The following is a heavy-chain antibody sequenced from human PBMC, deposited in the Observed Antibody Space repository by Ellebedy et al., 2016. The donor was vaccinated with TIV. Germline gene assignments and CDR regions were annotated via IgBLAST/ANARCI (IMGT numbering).Heavy chain of an antibody. CDR3: VRGKGYDLGEE. CDR1: GFTFTSYG. CDR2: VSFDGFNT. J-gene: IGHJ4*02. Sequence: GESLKISCAAFGFTFTSYGLHWVRQAPGKGLEWVAFVSFDGFNTYYTNSVKGRFYISRDNSKSTLFLQLTRLRVEDTAVYFCVRGKGYDLGEEWGQGSLVSVSS. V-gene: IGHV3-30-3*01. D-gene: IGHD4-17*01.